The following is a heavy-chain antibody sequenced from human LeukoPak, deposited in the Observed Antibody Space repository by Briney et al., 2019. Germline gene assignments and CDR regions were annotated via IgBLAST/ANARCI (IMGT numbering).Heavy chain of an antibody. D-gene: IGHD6-13*01. Sequence: ASVKVSCKASGYTFTSYGISWVRQAPGQGLEWMGWISAYNGNTNYAQKLQGRVTITADKSTSTAYMELSSLRSEDTAVYYCARDFDSSSWYGISVYWGQGTLVTVSS. V-gene: IGHV1-18*01. CDR2: ISAYNGNT. J-gene: IGHJ4*02. CDR1: GYTFTSYG. CDR3: ARDFDSSSWYGISVY.